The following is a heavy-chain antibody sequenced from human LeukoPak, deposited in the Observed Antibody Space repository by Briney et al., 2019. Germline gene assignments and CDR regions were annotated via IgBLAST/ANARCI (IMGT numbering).Heavy chain of an antibody. V-gene: IGHV4-38-2*02. Sequence: SETLSLTCTVSGYSISNGFYWGWIRRPPGKGLEWFGSIYHSGNTYYNPSLKSRVTISVDKSKNQFSLKLRSVTAADTAVYYCARDPRIAAASYFDFWGQGTLVTVSS. J-gene: IGHJ4*02. CDR3: ARDPRIAAASYFDF. D-gene: IGHD6-13*01. CDR1: GYSISNGFY. CDR2: IYHSGNT.